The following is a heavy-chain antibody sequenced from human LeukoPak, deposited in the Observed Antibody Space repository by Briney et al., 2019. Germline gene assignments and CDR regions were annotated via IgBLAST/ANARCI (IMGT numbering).Heavy chain of an antibody. V-gene: IGHV4-39*01. J-gene: IGHJ4*02. D-gene: IGHD5-24*01. CDR1: GDSIISRASF. CDR2: IRYSGPT. Sequence: PSETLSLTCTVSGDSIISRASFWGWVRQPPGKGLEWIGSIRYSGPTYYNPSLKSRVTIPVDTSKNQFSLKLSSVTAADTAVYYCVRHEEEDGYNAKTFDYWGQGTLVTVFS. CDR3: VRHEEEDGYNAKTFDY.